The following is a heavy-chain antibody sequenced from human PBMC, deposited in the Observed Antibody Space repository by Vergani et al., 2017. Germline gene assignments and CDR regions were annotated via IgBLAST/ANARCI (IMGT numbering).Heavy chain of an antibody. CDR1: GGSFSGYY. CDR2: INHSGST. V-gene: IGHV4-34*01. D-gene: IGHD4-17*01. J-gene: IGHJ4*02. Sequence: QVQLQQWGAGLLKPSETLSLTCAVYGGSFSGYYWSWIRQPPGKGLEWIGEINHSGSTNYNPSLKSRVTISVDTSKNQFSLKLSSVTAADTAVYYCARDPLWHDYGDQFDYWGQGTLDTVSS. CDR3: ARDPLWHDYGDQFDY.